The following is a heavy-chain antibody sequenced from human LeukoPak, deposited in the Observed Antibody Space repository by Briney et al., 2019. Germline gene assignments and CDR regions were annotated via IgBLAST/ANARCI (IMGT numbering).Heavy chain of an antibody. Sequence: GGSLRLSCAASGFTFSSYNMNWVRQAPGKGLEWVAFVRYDGSNKYYADSVKGRFTISRDNSKNTLYLQMNSLRAEDTAVYYCAVGEISVVPAAMFNLKYFDYWGQGTLVTVSS. CDR3: AVGEISVVPAAMFNLKYFDY. V-gene: IGHV3-30*02. J-gene: IGHJ4*02. CDR2: VRYDGSNK. D-gene: IGHD2-2*01. CDR1: GFTFSSYN.